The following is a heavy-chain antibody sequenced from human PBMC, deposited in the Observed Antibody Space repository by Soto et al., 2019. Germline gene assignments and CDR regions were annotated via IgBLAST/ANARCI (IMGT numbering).Heavy chain of an antibody. V-gene: IGHV3-7*02. CDR1: GFTFSSRW. Sequence: EVRLVESGGGLVQPGGSLRLSCEASGFTFSSRWMTWVRQGPGKGLEWVANIHEDKNAKDYVDSVKGRFTISRDNAKNSLELQMNSLRDEDTAVYDCATHDGPAAAGLVLDFWGQGALVIVSS. J-gene: IGHJ4*02. CDR2: IHEDKNAK. D-gene: IGHD6-25*01. CDR3: ATHDGPAAAGLVLDF.